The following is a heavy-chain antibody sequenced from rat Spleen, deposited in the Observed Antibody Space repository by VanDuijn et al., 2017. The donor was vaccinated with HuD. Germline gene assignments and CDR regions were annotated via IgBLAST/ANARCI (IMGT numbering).Heavy chain of an antibody. CDR1: GFSLTDYS. Sequence: QVQLKESGPGLVQPSQTLSLTCTVSGFSLTDYSVHWVRQPPGKGLEWMGSIWGGGSTYYNSALKSRLSISRDTSKSQVFLKMNSLQTEDTAMYFCARGSVFFDYWGQGVMVTVSS. J-gene: IGHJ2*01. V-gene: IGHV2-19*01. CDR3: ARGSVFFDY. CDR2: IWGGGST.